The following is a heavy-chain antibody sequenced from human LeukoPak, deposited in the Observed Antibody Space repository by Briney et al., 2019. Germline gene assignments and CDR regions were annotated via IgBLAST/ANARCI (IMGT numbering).Heavy chain of an antibody. D-gene: IGHD2-2*01. CDR2: IYTSGST. V-gene: IGHV4-4*07. J-gene: IGHJ6*02. CDR1: GGSISSYY. Sequence: SETLSLTCTVSGGSISSYYWSWIRQPAGKGLEWIGRIYTSGSTSFNPSLKTRVTMSVDTSKNQFSLKLSSVTAADAAVYYCARGLLRSYCSSTSCHTPYYYYGMDVWGQGTTVTVSS. CDR3: ARGLLRSYCSSTSCHTPYYYYGMDV.